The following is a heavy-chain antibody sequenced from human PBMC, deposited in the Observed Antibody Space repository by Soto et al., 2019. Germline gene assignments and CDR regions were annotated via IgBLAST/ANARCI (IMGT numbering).Heavy chain of an antibody. J-gene: IGHJ4*02. CDR1: ECNFISHC. D-gene: IGHD3-22*01. V-gene: IGHV5-10-1*01. CDR2: IDPSDSYT. Sequence: VFLRIWSKGSECNFISHCVICVRKKTRKGLEWMGKIDPSDSYTNYSPSFEGHVTISADKSVGTAYLQWSSLKASDTAMYYCARHVNYYSNGAPAYWGQGTLVTVSS. CDR3: ARHVNYYSNGAPAY.